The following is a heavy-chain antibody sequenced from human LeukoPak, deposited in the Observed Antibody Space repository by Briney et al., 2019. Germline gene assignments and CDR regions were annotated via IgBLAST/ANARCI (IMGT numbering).Heavy chain of an antibody. Sequence: AGGSLRLSCGASGFTFINCAMTWVRQAPGKRLEWVSTISGSGGSTTYADSVKGRFTVSRDNSKSTMFLQMNSLRAEDTALYYCAKLPLSTAYRGWFDSWGQGTLVTVSS. CDR1: GFTFINCA. CDR2: ISGSGGST. CDR3: AKLPLSTAYRGWFDS. J-gene: IGHJ5*01. V-gene: IGHV3-23*01. D-gene: IGHD5/OR15-5a*01.